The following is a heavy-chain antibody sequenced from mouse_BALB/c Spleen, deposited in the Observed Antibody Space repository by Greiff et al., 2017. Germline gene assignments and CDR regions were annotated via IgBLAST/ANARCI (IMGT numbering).Heavy chain of an antibody. D-gene: IGHD1-1*01. CDR2: INPYNDGT. CDR3: ARLGSLYAMDD. V-gene: IGHV1-14*01. Sequence: VQLQQSGPELVKPGASVKMSCKASGYTFTSYVMHWVKQKPGQGLEWIGYINPYNDGTKYNEKFKGKATLTSDKSSSTAYMELSSLTSEDSAVYYCARLGSLYAMDDWGQGTSVTVSS. J-gene: IGHJ4*01. CDR1: GYTFTSYV.